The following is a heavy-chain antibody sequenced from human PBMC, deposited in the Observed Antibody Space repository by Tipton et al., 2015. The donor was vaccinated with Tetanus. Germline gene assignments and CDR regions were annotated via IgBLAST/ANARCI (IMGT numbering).Heavy chain of an antibody. CDR3: ARQADNWFDP. V-gene: IGHV4-39*01. J-gene: IGHJ5*02. CDR2: IYYSGTT. CDR1: GGSITSGSYY. Sequence: TLSLTCTVSGGSITSGSYYWGWIRQPPGKGLEWIGNIYYSGTTYYNSPLKSRVTISLDASKNQFPLKMTFVTAADTAVYYCARQADNWFDPWGQGTLVAVSS.